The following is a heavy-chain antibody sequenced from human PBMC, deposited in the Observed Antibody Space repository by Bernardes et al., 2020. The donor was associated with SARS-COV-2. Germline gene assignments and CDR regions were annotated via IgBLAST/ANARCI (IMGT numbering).Heavy chain of an antibody. V-gene: IGHV5-10-1*01. CDR1: GYSFTNYW. J-gene: IGHJ4*02. Sequence: GESLKISCQSSGYSFTNYWITWVRQMPGQGLEWMGRIDPTDSYTNYHPSFQGHVTISADKSLNTAYLQWSRLKASDIAIYYCARLSRHCSGPNCYLALLGVWGQGTLVTVSS. D-gene: IGHD2-15*01. CDR2: IDPTDSYT. CDR3: ARLSRHCSGPNCYLALLGV.